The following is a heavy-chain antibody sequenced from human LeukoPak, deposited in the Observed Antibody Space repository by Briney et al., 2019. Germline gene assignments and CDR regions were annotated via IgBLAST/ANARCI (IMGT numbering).Heavy chain of an antibody. J-gene: IGHJ4*02. Sequence: GGSLRLSCAASGFTFDDYGMSWVRQAPGKGLEWVSGINWNGGSTGYADSVKGRFTISRDNAKNSLYLQMNSLRAEDTAVYYCARDRHDYVWGSYRPFDYWGQGTLVTVSS. CDR1: GFTFDDYG. D-gene: IGHD3-16*02. CDR2: INWNGGST. V-gene: IGHV3-20*04. CDR3: ARDRHDYVWGSYRPFDY.